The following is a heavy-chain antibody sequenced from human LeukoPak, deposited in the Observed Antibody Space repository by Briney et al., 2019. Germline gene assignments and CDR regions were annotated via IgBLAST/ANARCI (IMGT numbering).Heavy chain of an antibody. Sequence: SETLSLTCTVSGYSISSGYYWGWIRQPPGKGLEWIGSIYHSGSTYYNPSLKSRVTISVDTSKNQFSLKLSSVTAADTAVYYCARDFGFWSGYSSFDYWGQGTLVTVSS. CDR3: ARDFGFWSGYSSFDY. J-gene: IGHJ4*02. CDR2: IYHSGST. V-gene: IGHV4-38-2*02. CDR1: GYSISSGYY. D-gene: IGHD3-3*01.